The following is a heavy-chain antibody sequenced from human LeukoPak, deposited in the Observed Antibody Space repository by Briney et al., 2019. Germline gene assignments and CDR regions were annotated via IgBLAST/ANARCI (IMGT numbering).Heavy chain of an antibody. J-gene: IGHJ4*02. V-gene: IGHV6-1*01. D-gene: IGHD6-13*01. Sequence: SQTFSLTCAISGDSVSSNSAAWNWIRQSPSRGLEWLGRTYYRSKWYNDYAVSVKSRITINPDTSKNQFSLQLNSVTPEDTAVYYCAREYRQAAALPRESRLDYWGQGTLVTVSS. CDR2: TYYRSKWYN. CDR3: AREYRQAAALPRESRLDY. CDR1: GDSVSSNSAA.